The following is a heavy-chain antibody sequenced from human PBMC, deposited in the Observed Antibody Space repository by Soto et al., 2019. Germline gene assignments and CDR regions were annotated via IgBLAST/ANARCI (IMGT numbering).Heavy chain of an antibody. Sequence: RGESLKISCKGSGYSFNSYWIGWVRQMPGKGLEWMGIIYPGDSDTRYSPSFQGQVTISADKSISTAYLQWSSLKASDTAMYYCASAGTTPKSDYYGMDVWGQGTTVTVSS. D-gene: IGHD1-7*01. V-gene: IGHV5-51*01. J-gene: IGHJ6*02. CDR1: GYSFNSYW. CDR3: ASAGTTPKSDYYGMDV. CDR2: IYPGDSDT.